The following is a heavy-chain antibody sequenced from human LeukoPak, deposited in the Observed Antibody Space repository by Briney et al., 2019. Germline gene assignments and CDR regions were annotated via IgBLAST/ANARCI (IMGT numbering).Heavy chain of an antibody. V-gene: IGHV3-7*01. Sequence: GGSLRLSCAASGFTFSIYWMSWVRQAPGKGLQWVANIKQDRSAKYYVDSVKGRFTISRDNAKTSLYLQMNSLRAEDTAVYYCARDTSSWYEGDTFDIWGQGTMVTVSS. J-gene: IGHJ3*02. D-gene: IGHD6-13*01. CDR2: IKQDRSAK. CDR1: GFTFSIYW. CDR3: ARDTSSWYEGDTFDI.